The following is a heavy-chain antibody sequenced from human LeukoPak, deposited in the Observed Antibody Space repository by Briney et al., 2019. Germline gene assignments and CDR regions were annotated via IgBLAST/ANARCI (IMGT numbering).Heavy chain of an antibody. V-gene: IGHV1-2*06. CDR2: INPNSGGT. CDR1: GYTLTAYY. J-gene: IGHJ5*02. Sequence: ASVKVPCKASGYTLTAYYIYWVRQAPGQGLEWMGRINPNSGGTDYAQNFQGRVTMTRDTSISTAYMELSRLRSDDTAVYYCARGYCSGGTCYLVENWLDPWGQGTLVTVSS. D-gene: IGHD2-15*01. CDR3: ARGYCSGGTCYLVENWLDP.